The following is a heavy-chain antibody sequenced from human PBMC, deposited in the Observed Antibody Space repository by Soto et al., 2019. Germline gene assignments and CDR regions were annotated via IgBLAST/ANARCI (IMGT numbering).Heavy chain of an antibody. Sequence: QVQLVESGGDVVQPGRSLRLSCAASGLTFSSYVFHWVRQIPGKGLEWVGLISHDGNKQYADSVKDRFTISRDNSKNELHLEMNSLRVEDTALYYCAREDESSGYAGTFQHWGQGTLVTVSP. CDR2: ISHDGNK. CDR3: AREDESSGYAGTFQH. J-gene: IGHJ1*01. D-gene: IGHD3-22*01. CDR1: GLTFSSYV. V-gene: IGHV3-30-3*01.